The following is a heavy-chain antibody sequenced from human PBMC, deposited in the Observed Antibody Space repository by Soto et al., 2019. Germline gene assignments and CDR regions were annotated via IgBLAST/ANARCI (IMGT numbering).Heavy chain of an antibody. CDR2: INHSGST. CDR3: ARAPGGYHSNWFDP. J-gene: IGHJ5*02. V-gene: IGHV4-34*01. CDR1: GGSFRGYY. Sequence: SETRWRTGAVCGGSFRGYYWSWIRQPPGKGLEWIGEINHSGSTNYNPSLKSRVTISVDTSKNQFSLKLSSVTAADTAVYYCARAPGGYHSNWFDPWGQGTLVTVSS. D-gene: IGHD5-18*01.